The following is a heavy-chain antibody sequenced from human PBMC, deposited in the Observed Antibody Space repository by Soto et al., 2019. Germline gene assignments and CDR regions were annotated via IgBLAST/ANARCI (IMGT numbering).Heavy chain of an antibody. V-gene: IGHV1-3*01. D-gene: IGHD3-10*01. CDR1: GYTFTSYA. CDR2: INAGNGNT. J-gene: IGHJ4*02. CDR3: ARGPGLCFGEFAL. Sequence: ASVKVSCKASGYTFTSYAMHWVRQAPGQRLEWMGWINAGNGNTKYSQKFQGRVTITRDTSASTAYMELSSLRSEDTAVYYCARGPGLCFGEFALWGQGTLVIVSA.